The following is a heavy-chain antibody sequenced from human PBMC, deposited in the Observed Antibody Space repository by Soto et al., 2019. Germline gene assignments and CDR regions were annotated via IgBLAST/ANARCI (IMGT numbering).Heavy chain of an antibody. CDR1: GFAVSSNY. D-gene: IGHD2-15*01. Sequence: GGSLRLSCAASGFAVSSNYMSWVRQAPGKGLEWVSVIYSGGSTYYADSVKGRFTISRDNSKNTLYLQMNSLRAEDTAVYYCARAAGHCSGGSCGPPDAFDIWGQGTMVTVS. CDR3: ARAAGHCSGGSCGPPDAFDI. V-gene: IGHV3-66*01. J-gene: IGHJ3*02. CDR2: IYSGGST.